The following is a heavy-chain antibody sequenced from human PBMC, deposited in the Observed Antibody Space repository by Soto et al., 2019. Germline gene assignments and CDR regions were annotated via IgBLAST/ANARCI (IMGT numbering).Heavy chain of an antibody. D-gene: IGHD2-15*01. J-gene: IGHJ4*02. CDR2: IYYSGST. V-gene: IGHV4-31*03. Sequence: SETLSLTCTVSGGSISSGGYYWSWIRQHPGKGLEWIGYIYYSGSTYYNPSLKSRVTISVDTSKNQFSLKLSSVTAADTAVYYCARVRYCSGGSCYFYFDYWGQGTLVTVSS. CDR3: ARVRYCSGGSCYFYFDY. CDR1: GGSISSGGYY.